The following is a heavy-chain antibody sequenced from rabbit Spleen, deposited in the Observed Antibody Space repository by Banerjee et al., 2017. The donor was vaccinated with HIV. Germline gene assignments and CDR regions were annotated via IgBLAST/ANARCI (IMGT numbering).Heavy chain of an antibody. Sequence: QEQLVESGGGLVQPEGSLTLTCTASGFSFSSGYYMCWVRQAPGKGLEWIACIGVSNGNTYYASWAKGRFTISKTSSTTVTLQMTSLTAADTATYFCARSYGWNDYGHAIGNWGQGTLVTVS. D-gene: IGHD6-1*01. CDR1: GFSFSSGYY. CDR2: IGVSNGNT. V-gene: IGHV1S45*01. J-gene: IGHJ2*01. CDR3: ARSYGWNDYGHAIGN.